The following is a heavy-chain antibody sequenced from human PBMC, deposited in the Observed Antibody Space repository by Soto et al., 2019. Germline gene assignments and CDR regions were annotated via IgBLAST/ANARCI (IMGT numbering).Heavy chain of an antibody. V-gene: IGHV4-59*01. J-gene: IGHJ5*02. Sequence: SETLSLTCTVSGGSISSYYWSWVRQPPGKGLEWIGYIYYSGSTNYNPSLKSRVTISVDTSKNQFSLKLSSVTAADTAVYYCARVLFGRGNWFDPWGQGTLVTVSS. CDR2: IYYSGST. CDR3: ARVLFGRGNWFDP. CDR1: GGSISSYY. D-gene: IGHD3-3*01.